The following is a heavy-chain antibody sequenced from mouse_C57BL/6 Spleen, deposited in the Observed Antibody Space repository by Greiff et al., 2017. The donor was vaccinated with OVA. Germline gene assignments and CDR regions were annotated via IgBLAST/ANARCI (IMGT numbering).Heavy chain of an antibody. Sequence: QVQLQQSGAELVKPGASVKLSCKASGYTFTEYTIHWVKQRSGQGLEWIGWFYPGSGSIKYNEKFKDKATLTADKSSSTVYMELSRLTSEDSAVYFCARHEFTDGYLNYYAMDYWGQGTSVTVSS. CDR3: ARHEFTDGYLNYYAMDY. CDR2: FYPGSGSI. J-gene: IGHJ4*01. CDR1: GYTFTEYT. V-gene: IGHV1-62-2*01. D-gene: IGHD2-3*01.